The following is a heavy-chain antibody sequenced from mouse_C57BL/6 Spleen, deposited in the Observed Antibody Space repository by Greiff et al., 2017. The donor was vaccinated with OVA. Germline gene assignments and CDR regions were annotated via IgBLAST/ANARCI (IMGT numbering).Heavy chain of an antibody. CDR2: IYPYNGVS. D-gene: IGHD3-3*01. CDR3: ARGVIARAYAMDY. V-gene: IGHV1-31*01. J-gene: IGHJ4*01. CDR1: GYSFTGYY. Sequence: EVQLQQSGPELVKPGASVKISCKASGYSFTGYYMHWVKQSHGHILDWIGYIYPYNGVSSYNQKFKGKATLTVDKSSSTAYMELRSLTSEDSAVYDYARGVIARAYAMDYWGQGTSVTVSS.